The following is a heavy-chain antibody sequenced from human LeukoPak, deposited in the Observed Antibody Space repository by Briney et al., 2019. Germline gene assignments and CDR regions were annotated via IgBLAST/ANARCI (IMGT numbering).Heavy chain of an antibody. V-gene: IGHV1-2*02. CDR3: ARFRNSGRGYSYFHY. D-gene: IGHD5-18*01. CDR1: GYTFTGYY. Sequence: GASVKVSCKASGYTFTGYYMHWVRQAPGQGLEWMGWINPNSGGTNYAQKFQGRVTMTRDTSISTAYMELSRLRSDDTAVYYCARFRNSGRGYSYFHYWGQGTLVTVSS. CDR2: INPNSGGT. J-gene: IGHJ4*02.